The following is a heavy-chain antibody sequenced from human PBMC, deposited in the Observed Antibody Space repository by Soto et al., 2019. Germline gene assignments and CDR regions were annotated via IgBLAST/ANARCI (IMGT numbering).Heavy chain of an antibody. V-gene: IGHV1-69*04. Sequence: SVKVSCKASGGTFSSYTISWVRQAPGQGLEWMGRIIPILGIANYAQKFQGRVTITADKSTSTAYMELSSLRSEDTAVYYCARELVGATSGLDYFEYWGQGTLVTVSS. CDR3: ARELVGATSGLDYFEY. D-gene: IGHD1-26*01. CDR1: GGTFSSYT. CDR2: IIPILGIA. J-gene: IGHJ4*02.